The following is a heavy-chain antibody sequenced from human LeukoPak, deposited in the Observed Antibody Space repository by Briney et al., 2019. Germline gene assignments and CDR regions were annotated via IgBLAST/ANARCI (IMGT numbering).Heavy chain of an antibody. CDR2: IYYSGST. J-gene: IGHJ5*02. CDR1: GGSISSSSYY. CDR3: ARGKDRIAARKNWFDP. V-gene: IGHV4-39*01. D-gene: IGHD6-6*01. Sequence: SETLSLTCTVSGGSISSSSYYWGWIRQPPGKGLEWIGSIYYSGSTYYNPSLKSRVTISVDTSKNQFSLKLSSVTAADTAVYYCARGKDRIAARKNWFDPWGQGTLVTVSS.